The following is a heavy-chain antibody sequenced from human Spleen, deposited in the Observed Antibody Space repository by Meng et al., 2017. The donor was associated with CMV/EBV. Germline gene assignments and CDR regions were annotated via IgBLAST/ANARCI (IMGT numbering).Heavy chain of an antibody. J-gene: IGHJ4*02. CDR2: IYSSGNT. D-gene: IGHD7-27*01. CDR3: ARVNEGFWGGPKPQFDY. CDR1: GGSISSGDYY. Sequence: SETLSLTCTVSGGSISSGDYYWSWIRQPPGKGLEWLGFIYSSGNTFYNPSLKSRLTISIDSSKIQFSLKLSSVTAADTAVYYCARVNEGFWGGPKPQFDYWGQGTLVTVSS. V-gene: IGHV4-30-4*08.